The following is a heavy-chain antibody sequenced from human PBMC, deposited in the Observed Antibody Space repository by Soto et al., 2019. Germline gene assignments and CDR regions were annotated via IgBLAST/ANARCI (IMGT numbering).Heavy chain of an antibody. CDR3: ASWVVGRCSGGSCYSNFDY. V-gene: IGHV3-11*01. CDR2: ISSSGSTI. Sequence: GGSLRLSCAASGFTFSDYYMSWIRQAPGKGLEWVSYISSSGSTIYYADSVKGRFTISRDNAKNSLYLQKNSLRAEDTAVYDCASWVVGRCSGGSCYSNFDYWGQGTLVTVSS. D-gene: IGHD2-15*01. CDR1: GFTFSDYY. J-gene: IGHJ4*02.